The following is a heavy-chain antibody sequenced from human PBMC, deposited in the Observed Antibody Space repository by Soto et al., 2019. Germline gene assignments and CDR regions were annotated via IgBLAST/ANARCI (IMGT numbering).Heavy chain of an antibody. J-gene: IGHJ5*02. CDR3: ARHVDFADYIRWFDP. CDR1: GDSVTSNHL. D-gene: IGHD4-17*01. Sequence: QLQLQESGPGLVKPSETLALTCAVSGDSVTSNHLWGWIRQFPGKGLQWIGSIYYSGRNHYNPSLESRVTISVVTSKNQCSLKLTSVTSADTAVYYCARHVDFADYIRWFDPWGQGTLVTVSS. V-gene: IGHV4-39*01. CDR2: IYYSGRN.